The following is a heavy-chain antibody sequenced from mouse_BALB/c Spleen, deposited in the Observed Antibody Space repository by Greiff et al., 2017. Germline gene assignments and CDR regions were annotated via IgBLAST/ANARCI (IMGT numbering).Heavy chain of an antibody. CDR2: IYPGDGDT. J-gene: IGHJ4*01. Sequence: QVQLQQSGAELVRPGSSVKISCKASGYAFSSYWMNWVKQRPGQGLEWIGQIYPGDGDTNYNGKFKGKATLTADKSSSTAYTQLSSLTSEDSAVYFCANYDPFYAMDYWGQGTSVTVSS. V-gene: IGHV1-80*01. CDR1: GYAFSSYW. CDR3: ANYDPFYAMDY. D-gene: IGHD2-4*01.